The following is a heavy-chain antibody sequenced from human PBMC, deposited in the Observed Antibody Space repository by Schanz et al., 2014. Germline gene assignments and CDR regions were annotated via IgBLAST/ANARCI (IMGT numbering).Heavy chain of an antibody. CDR2: IHYDGTYK. J-gene: IGHJ4*02. CDR3: AKLDGYAYGSMGQEYFDY. Sequence: QVHLVESGGGVVQPGGSLRLSCAASGFILRTYGMHWVRQAQGKGLEWVAFIHYDGTYKYYADSVKGRFTISRDNSENTLYLQMISLRAEDTAVYYCAKLDGYAYGSMGQEYFDYWGQGTLVTVSS. CDR1: GFILRTYG. D-gene: IGHD5-18*01. V-gene: IGHV3-30*02.